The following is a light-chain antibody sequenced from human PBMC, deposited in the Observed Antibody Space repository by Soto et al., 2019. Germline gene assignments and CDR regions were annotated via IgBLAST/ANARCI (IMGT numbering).Light chain of an antibody. V-gene: IGKV3-20*01. CDR3: QQFGSSPYT. CDR1: QLISASY. Sequence: EIVLTQSPGTLSLSPGERATLSCRASQLISASYLAWYQQTPGQAPRLLIYDASNRANGIPDRFSGFGSGTDYFLTISRLEPEDFAVYYCQQFGSSPYTFGQGTKLEIK. CDR2: DAS. J-gene: IGKJ2*01.